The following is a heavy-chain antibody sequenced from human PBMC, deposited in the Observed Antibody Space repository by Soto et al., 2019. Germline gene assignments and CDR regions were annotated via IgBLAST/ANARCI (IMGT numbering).Heavy chain of an antibody. CDR2: IYYSGTT. Sequence: SETLSLTCTVSGGSISSYYWSWIRQPPGKGLEWIGYIYYSGTTNYNPSLKSRVTISVDTSKNQLSLKLSSVTAADTAVYYCARDLSSVTNNLGYYYYGMDVWGQGTTVTVSS. D-gene: IGHD3-16*01. V-gene: IGHV4-59*01. CDR1: GGSISSYY. CDR3: ARDLSSVTNNLGYYYYGMDV. J-gene: IGHJ6*02.